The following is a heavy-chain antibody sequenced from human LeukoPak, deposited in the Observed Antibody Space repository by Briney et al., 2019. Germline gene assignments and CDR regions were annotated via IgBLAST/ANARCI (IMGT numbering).Heavy chain of an antibody. V-gene: IGHV3-64*01. CDR2: ISSNGGST. Sequence: GGSLRLSCAASGFTFSSYAMHWVRQAPGKGLEYVSAISSNGGSTYYANSVKGRFTISRDNSKNTLYLQMGSLRAEDMAVYYCVRSYNWNVLSGYSDYWGQGTLVTVSS. CDR1: GFTFSSYA. D-gene: IGHD1-1*01. J-gene: IGHJ4*02. CDR3: VRSYNWNVLSGYSDY.